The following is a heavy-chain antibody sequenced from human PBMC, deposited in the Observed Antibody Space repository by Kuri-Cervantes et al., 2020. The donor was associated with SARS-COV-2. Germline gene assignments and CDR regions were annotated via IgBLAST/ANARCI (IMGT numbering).Heavy chain of an antibody. V-gene: IGHV4-38-2*01. CDR2: IYHSGST. CDR3: ASHAWEGAFDI. Sequence: ESLKISCAVSGYSISSGYYWGWIRQPPGKGLERIGSIYHSGSTYYNPSLKSRVTISVDTSKNQFSLKLSSVTAADTAVYYCASHAWEGAFDIWGQGTMVTVSS. CDR1: GYSISSGYY. J-gene: IGHJ3*02. D-gene: IGHD1-26*01.